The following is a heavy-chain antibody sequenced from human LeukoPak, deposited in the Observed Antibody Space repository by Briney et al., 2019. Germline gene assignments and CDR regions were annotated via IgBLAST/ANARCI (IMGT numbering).Heavy chain of an antibody. V-gene: IGHV4-34*01. CDR3: ARDLYGSGTRFDY. Sequence: SETLSLTCAVYGGSFRGYYWSWIRQPPGKGLEWIGEINFGGSINYTPSLKSRVTISVDTSKNQFSLKLSSVTAADTAVYYCARDLYGSGTRFDYWGQGTLVTVSS. CDR2: INFGGSI. CDR1: GGSFRGYY. J-gene: IGHJ4*02. D-gene: IGHD3-10*01.